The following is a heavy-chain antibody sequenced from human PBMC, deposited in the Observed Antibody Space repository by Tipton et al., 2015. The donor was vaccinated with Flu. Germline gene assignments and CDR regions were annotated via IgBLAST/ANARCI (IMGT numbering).Heavy chain of an antibody. J-gene: IGHJ4*02. CDR3: ARENYVALGVVVPDY. CDR1: GFTVSSKY. D-gene: IGHD2-21*01. V-gene: IGHV3-66*02. CDR2: IYIGGST. Sequence: SLRLSCAVSGFTVSSKYMSGVRQAPGKGLEWLSVIYIGGSTYYADSVKGRFTISRDNSENTVYLQMNSLRAEDTAVYYCARENYVALGVVVPDYWGQGTLVTVS.